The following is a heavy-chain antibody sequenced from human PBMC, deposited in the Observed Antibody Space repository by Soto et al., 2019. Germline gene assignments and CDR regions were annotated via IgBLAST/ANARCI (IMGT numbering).Heavy chain of an antibody. Sequence: SETLSLTCTVSDGSVSYGNYYWSWIRQPPGKGLEWIGYLYDSGSTDYNPSLKSRVTISVDTSKNQFSLKLASVTAADTAVYYCARNLIFLGWRYYYCMDF. V-gene: IGHV4-61*01. J-gene: IGHJ6*03. CDR1: DGSVSYGNYY. CDR3: ARNLIFLGWRYYYCMDF. D-gene: IGHD3-10*01. CDR2: LYDSGST.